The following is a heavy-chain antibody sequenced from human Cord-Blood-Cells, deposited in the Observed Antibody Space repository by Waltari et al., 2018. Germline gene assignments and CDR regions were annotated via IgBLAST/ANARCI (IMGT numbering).Heavy chain of an antibody. D-gene: IGHD1-26*01. Sequence: QLQLQESGPGLVKPSETLSLTCTVSGGSIRSSSYYWGWIRQPPGKGLEWIGSIYYSGSTYYNPSLKSRVTISVDTSKNQFSLKLSSATAADTAVYYCARQVWESIDYWGQGTLVTVSS. CDR3: ARQVWESIDY. V-gene: IGHV4-39*01. CDR1: GGSIRSSSYY. J-gene: IGHJ4*02. CDR2: IYYSGST.